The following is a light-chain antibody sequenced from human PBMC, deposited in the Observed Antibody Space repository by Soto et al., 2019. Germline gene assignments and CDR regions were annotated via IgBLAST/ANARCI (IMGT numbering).Light chain of an antibody. CDR2: TIS. Sequence: DIPMTQSPSSLSASVGDRVTITCRASQSIRSYLNWYQQKPGKAPKLLIYTISNLQSGVPSRFSGSGSGTDFTLTISSLQPEDFATYYCQQSYSVPLTFGGGTKVEIK. CDR3: QQSYSVPLT. V-gene: IGKV1-39*01. J-gene: IGKJ4*01. CDR1: QSIRSY.